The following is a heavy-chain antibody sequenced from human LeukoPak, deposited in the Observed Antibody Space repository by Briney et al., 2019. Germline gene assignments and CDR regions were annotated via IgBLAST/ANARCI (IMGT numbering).Heavy chain of an antibody. CDR3: ARDKVAVGFDY. V-gene: IGHV1-2*02. CDR2: INPNSGGT. J-gene: IGHJ4*02. CDR1: GYTFTGYY. Sequence: ASVKVSCEASGYTFTGYYMHWVRQAPGQGLEWMGWINPNSGGTNYAQKFQGRVTMTTDTSTSTAYMELRSLRSDDTAVYYCARDKVAVGFDYWGQGTLVTVSS. D-gene: IGHD6-19*01.